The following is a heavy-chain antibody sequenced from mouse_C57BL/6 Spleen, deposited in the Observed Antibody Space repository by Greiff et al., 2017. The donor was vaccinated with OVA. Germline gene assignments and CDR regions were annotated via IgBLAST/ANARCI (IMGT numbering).Heavy chain of an antibody. CDR2: ISSGSSTI. J-gene: IGHJ3*01. Sequence: VQLKESGGGLVKPGGSLKLSCAASGFTFSDYGMHWVRQAPEKGLEWVAYISSGSSTIYYADTVKGRFTISRDNAKNTLFLQMTSLRSEDTAMYYCARPGSTMVTGGFAYWGQGTLVTVSA. V-gene: IGHV5-17*01. CDR1: GFTFSDYG. D-gene: IGHD2-2*01. CDR3: ARPGSTMVTGGFAY.